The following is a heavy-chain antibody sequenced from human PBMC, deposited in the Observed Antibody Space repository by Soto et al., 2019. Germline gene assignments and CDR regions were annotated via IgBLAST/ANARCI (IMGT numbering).Heavy chain of an antibody. CDR3: ARDEAMYYYDSSGYPI. V-gene: IGHV3-30-3*01. D-gene: IGHD3-22*01. Sequence: GSLRLSCAASGFTFSSYAMHWVRQAPGKGLEWVAVISYDGSNKYYADSVKGRFTISRDNSKNTLYLQMNSLRAEDTAVYYCARDEAMYYYDSSGYPIWGQGTMVTVSS. CDR2: ISYDGSNK. CDR1: GFTFSSYA. J-gene: IGHJ3*02.